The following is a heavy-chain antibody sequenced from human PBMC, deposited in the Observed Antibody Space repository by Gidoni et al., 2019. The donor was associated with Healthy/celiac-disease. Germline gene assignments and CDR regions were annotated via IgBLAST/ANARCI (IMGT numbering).Heavy chain of an antibody. CDR2: IYYSGST. J-gene: IGHJ4*02. D-gene: IGHD5-12*01. V-gene: IGHV4-39*01. CDR3: ARQRDLGWLQFFFDY. CDR1: GGSISSSSYY. Sequence: QLQLQESGPGLVKPSETLSLTCTVSGGSISSSSYYWGWIRQPPGKGLEWIGSIYYSGSTYYNPSLKSRVTISVDTSKNQFSLKLSSVTAADTAVYYCARQRDLGWLQFFFDYWGQGTLVTVSS.